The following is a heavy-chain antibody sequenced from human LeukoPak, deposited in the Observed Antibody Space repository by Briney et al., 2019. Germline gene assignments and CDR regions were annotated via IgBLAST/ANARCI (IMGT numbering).Heavy chain of an antibody. CDR2: IRGGGAVT. CDR1: GFTFDNYD. Sequence: PGGSLRLSCAPSGFTFDNYDMNWVRQAPGKGLEWLSYIRGGGAVTRYSDSVKGRFTISRDNSKNTLYLQMNHLRAEDTAIYYCAKCSASYYDDAFDIWGRGTMVTVSS. J-gene: IGHJ3*02. D-gene: IGHD3-10*02. CDR3: AKCSASYYDDAFDI. V-gene: IGHV3-23*01.